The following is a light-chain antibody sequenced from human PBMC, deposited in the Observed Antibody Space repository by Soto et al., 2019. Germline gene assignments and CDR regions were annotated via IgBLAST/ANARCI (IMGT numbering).Light chain of an antibody. Sequence: DIQMTQSPSTLSASVGDRVTITCRASQSISVWLAWYQQKPGKAPKVLIYDASRLESGVPSRFSGSGSGTEFTLTITSLQPDDFATYYCQQYNSYPWTFGQGTKVDIK. CDR3: QQYNSYPWT. V-gene: IGKV1-5*01. J-gene: IGKJ1*01. CDR1: QSISVW. CDR2: DAS.